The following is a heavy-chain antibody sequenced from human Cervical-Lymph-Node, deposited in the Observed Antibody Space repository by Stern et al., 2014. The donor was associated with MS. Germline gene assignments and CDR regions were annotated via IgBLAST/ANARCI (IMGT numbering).Heavy chain of an antibody. J-gene: IGHJ4*02. CDR3: VKDGSLDSAGWYYFDS. Sequence: EVQLVESGGGLGQPGGSLRLSCAASGFTFSTYAMSWVRQAPGKGLEWVSTVSGGGGTKYYADSIKGRFTISRDNSKNTLYLQMDSLKGEDTALYYCVKDGSLDSAGWYYFDSWGQGTLVAVSS. D-gene: IGHD6-19*01. CDR1: GFTFSTYA. V-gene: IGHV3-23*04. CDR2: VSGGGGTK.